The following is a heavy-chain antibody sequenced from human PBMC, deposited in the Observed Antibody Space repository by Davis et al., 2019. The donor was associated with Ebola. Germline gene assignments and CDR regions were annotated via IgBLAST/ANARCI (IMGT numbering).Heavy chain of an antibody. CDR1: GFTFSSYG. J-gene: IGHJ4*02. CDR2: ISYDGSNK. V-gene: IGHV3-30*03. Sequence: GESLKISCAASGFTFSSYGMHWVRQAPGKGLEWVAVISYDGSNKYYADSVKGRFTISRDNSKNTLYLQMNSLRADDTAVYYCGGAWDWGQGTLVTVSS. D-gene: IGHD1-26*01. CDR3: GGAWD.